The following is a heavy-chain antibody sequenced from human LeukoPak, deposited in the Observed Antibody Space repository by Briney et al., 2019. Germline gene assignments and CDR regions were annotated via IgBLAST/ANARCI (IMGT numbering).Heavy chain of an antibody. CDR3: ARQPAGTAAFDI. CDR1: GGSITGYY. CDR2: VRDNGES. D-gene: IGHD1-14*01. V-gene: IGHV4-59*08. J-gene: IGHJ3*02. Sequence: SETLSLICTVCGGSITGYYWSCIRQPPGKRLEWIAYVRDNGESNYNPSLKSRLTISVDTRNNQISLRLNFVTAADTAIYYCARQPAGTAAFDIWGLGTMVTVSS.